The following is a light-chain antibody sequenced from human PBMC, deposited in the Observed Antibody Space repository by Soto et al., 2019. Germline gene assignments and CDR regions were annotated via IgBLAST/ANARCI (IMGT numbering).Light chain of an antibody. V-gene: IGKV3-20*01. CDR2: ETS. CDR3: QDYGGSPLYT. J-gene: IGKJ4*01. Sequence: IVFSQSPCTLSVSPGERVTLSCRGSQTFTSGHLAWYQQRPGQAPRLLIYETSTRAAGIPDRFSASASGTDFTLTVSRLEPEDFAIYYCQDYGGSPLYTFGGGTKVDI. CDR1: QTFTSGH.